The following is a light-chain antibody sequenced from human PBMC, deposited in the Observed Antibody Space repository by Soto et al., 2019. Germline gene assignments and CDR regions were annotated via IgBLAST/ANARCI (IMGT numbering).Light chain of an antibody. V-gene: IGKV1-27*01. CDR1: QGISNY. Sequence: DIQRTTFPSSLSESVGDRVTMYHQATQGISNYLAWYQQKPGKVPKLLIYAASTLQSGVPSRFSGSGSGTDFTLTISSLQPEDVATYYCQQYNSAPLTFGGGTKVDIK. CDR2: AAS. CDR3: QQYNSAPLT. J-gene: IGKJ4*01.